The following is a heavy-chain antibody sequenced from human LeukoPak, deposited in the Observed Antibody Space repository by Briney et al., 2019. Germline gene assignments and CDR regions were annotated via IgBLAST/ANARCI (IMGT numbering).Heavy chain of an antibody. CDR3: SGGLRSGLIDY. Sequence: GGSLRLSCAASEFTVNNNYMSWVRQAPGKGLEWVSTIYSAGSTNYADSVKGRFTISRDNSKNTMYLQMNSLRAEDTAVYYCSGGLRSGLIDYWGQGTLVTVSS. J-gene: IGHJ4*02. D-gene: IGHD4-17*01. CDR1: EFTVNNNY. V-gene: IGHV3-53*01. CDR2: IYSAGST.